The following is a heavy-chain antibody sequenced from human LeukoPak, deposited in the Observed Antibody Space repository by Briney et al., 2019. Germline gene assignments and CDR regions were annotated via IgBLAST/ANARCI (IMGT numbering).Heavy chain of an antibody. CDR1: RDSISNSGWS. CDR3: ARHTLTGEGGRGWFDA. V-gene: IGHV4-39*01. CDR2: MPYDENVADNEIP. D-gene: IGHD3-9*01. Sequence: PSETLSLTCNVSRDSISNSGWSWGWIRQPPGKGLEWIGTMPYDENVADNEIPSYNPSLKSRASISADTSKNQLSLKVNSVTAADTASYYCARHTLTGEGGRGWFDAWGQGTLVIVSS. J-gene: IGHJ5*02.